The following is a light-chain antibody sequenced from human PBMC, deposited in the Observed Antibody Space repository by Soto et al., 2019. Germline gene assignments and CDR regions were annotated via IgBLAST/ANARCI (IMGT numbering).Light chain of an antibody. J-gene: IGKJ1*01. CDR1: QSVSSSF. Sequence: EIVLTQSPGTLSLSPGERATLSSRASQSVSSSFFAWYQQKPGQAPRLLIYGASSRSNGIPDRFSGSGSGTDFTLTISRLEPEDFALYYCQQYGSSPTFGQGTKVEIK. CDR3: QQYGSSPT. CDR2: GAS. V-gene: IGKV3-20*01.